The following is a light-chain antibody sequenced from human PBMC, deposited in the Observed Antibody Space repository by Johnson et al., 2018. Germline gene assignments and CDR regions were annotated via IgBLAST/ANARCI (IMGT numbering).Light chain of an antibody. CDR1: SSHIGNNY. J-gene: IGLJ1*01. Sequence: QSVLTQPPSVSAAPGQKVTISCSGSSSHIGNNYVSWYQQLPGTAPKLLIYENNKRPSGIPDRFSGSKSGTSATLGITGLQTGDEADYYCGTWDSSLSAGNVFGTGTRVTV. CDR2: ENN. V-gene: IGLV1-51*02. CDR3: GTWDSSLSAGNV.